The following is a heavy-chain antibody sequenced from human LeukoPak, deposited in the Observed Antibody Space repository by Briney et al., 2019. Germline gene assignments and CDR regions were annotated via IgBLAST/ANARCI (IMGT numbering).Heavy chain of an antibody. Sequence: PGGSLRLSCAASGFTFSCYGMSWVRQAPGKGLEWVSAISGSGGSTYYADSVKGRFTISRDNSKNTLYLQMNSLRAEDTAVYYCAKYTGSGSTVSVYYWGQGTLVTVSS. CDR1: GFTFSCYG. CDR3: AKYTGSGSTVSVYY. V-gene: IGHV3-23*01. J-gene: IGHJ4*02. D-gene: IGHD3-10*01. CDR2: ISGSGGST.